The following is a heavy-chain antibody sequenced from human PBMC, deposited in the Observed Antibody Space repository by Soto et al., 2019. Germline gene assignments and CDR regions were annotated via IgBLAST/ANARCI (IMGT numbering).Heavy chain of an antibody. D-gene: IGHD2-2*02. CDR2: ISQTGTTI. CDR1: GFTFRSHA. Sequence: EVQLVESGGKLIQPGGSLRLSCATSGFTFRSHAMNWVRQAPGKGLEWIAYISQTGTTIKYADSVRGSFTISSGHARGSLCLQINSRRAQDTADYYCTTYGNTPNWFDPWGQGTLVTVSS. CDR3: TTYGNTPNWFDP. J-gene: IGHJ5*02. V-gene: IGHV3-48*04.